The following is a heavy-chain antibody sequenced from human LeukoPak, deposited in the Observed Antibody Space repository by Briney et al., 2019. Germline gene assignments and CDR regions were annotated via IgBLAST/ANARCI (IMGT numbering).Heavy chain of an antibody. CDR1: GFTFSNYW. D-gene: IGHD3-22*01. CDR2: ISSSSSYI. V-gene: IGHV3-21*01. CDR3: ARENRNYYDSSGYYPENWFDP. Sequence: GGSLRLSCAASGFTFSNYWMSWVRQAPGKGLEWVSSISSSSSYIYYADSVKGRFTISRDNAKNSLYLQMNSLRAEDTAVYYCARENRNYYDSSGYYPENWFDPWGQGTLVTVSS. J-gene: IGHJ5*02.